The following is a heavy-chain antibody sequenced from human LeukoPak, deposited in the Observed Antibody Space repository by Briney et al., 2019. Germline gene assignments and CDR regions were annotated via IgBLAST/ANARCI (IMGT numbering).Heavy chain of an antibody. V-gene: IGHV4-4*02. CDR1: GGSITSGNW. J-gene: IGHJ5*02. Sequence: SETLSLTCAVSGGSITSGNWWSWVRQPAGKGLEWIGEIYHSGSTNYNPSLKSRVTISVDKSKNQFSLILNSVTAADTAVYYCARGVPAAGSIRFDPWGQGTLVPVSS. CDR2: IYHSGST. CDR3: ARGVPAAGSIRFDP. D-gene: IGHD6-13*01.